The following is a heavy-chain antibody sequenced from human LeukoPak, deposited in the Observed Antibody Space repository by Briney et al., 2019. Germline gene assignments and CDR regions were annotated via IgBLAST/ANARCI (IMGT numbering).Heavy chain of an antibody. V-gene: IGHV1-46*01. CDR3: ARDGKNCSGGSCYYYGMDV. CDR1: GYTFTSYY. D-gene: IGHD2-15*01. CDR2: INPSGGST. Sequence: ASVKVSCKASGYTFTSYYMHWVRQAPGQGLEWMGIINPSGGSTSYAQKFQGRVTMTRGTSTSTVYMELSSLRSEDTAVYYCARDGKNCSGGSCYYYGMDVWGQGTTVTVSS. J-gene: IGHJ6*02.